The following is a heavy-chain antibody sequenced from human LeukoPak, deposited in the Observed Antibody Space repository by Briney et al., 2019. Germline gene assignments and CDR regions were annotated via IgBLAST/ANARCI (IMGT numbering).Heavy chain of an antibody. D-gene: IGHD6-19*01. CDR1: GYTFTSYP. CDR3: ARDRVPIAVTGTGDYFDY. J-gene: IGHJ4*02. CDR2: INAGNGNT. Sequence: ASVKVSCKASGYTFTSYPMHWVRQAPGQRLEWMGWINAGNGNTKYSQKFQGRVTITRGTSASTAYMELSSLRSEDTAVYYCARDRVPIAVTGTGDYFDYWGQGTLVTVSS. V-gene: IGHV1-3*01.